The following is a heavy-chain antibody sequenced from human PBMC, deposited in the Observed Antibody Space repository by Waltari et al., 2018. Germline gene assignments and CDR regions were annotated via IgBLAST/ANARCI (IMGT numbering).Heavy chain of an antibody. V-gene: IGHV4-38-2*02. CDR3: ARDAVVVVASRYYYYYMDV. D-gene: IGHD2-15*01. Sequence: QVQLQESGPGLVKPSETLSLTCTVSGYSISSGYYWGWIRQPPGQGLEWIGSIYHSGSTYYNPSLKSRVTISVDTSKNQFSLKLSSVTAADTAVYYCARDAVVVVASRYYYYYMDVWGKGTTVTVSS. J-gene: IGHJ6*03. CDR2: IYHSGST. CDR1: GYSISSGYY.